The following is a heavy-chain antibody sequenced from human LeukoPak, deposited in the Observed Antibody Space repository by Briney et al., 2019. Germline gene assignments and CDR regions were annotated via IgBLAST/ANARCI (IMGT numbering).Heavy chain of an antibody. D-gene: IGHD3-16*01. Sequence: SHTPSCAPSGYAFGSIGVTWVRQPPGKGLEWVATTNGAGAPTVYAETVKGRFPISIANSKNMLYLQMNTLRAEDTAIYSCAKVSVCFGCYFCYSGQEVLVTVSS. CDR1: GYAFGSIG. V-gene: IGHV3-23*01. CDR3: AKVSVCFGCYFCY. J-gene: IGHJ4*01. CDR2: TNGAGAPT.